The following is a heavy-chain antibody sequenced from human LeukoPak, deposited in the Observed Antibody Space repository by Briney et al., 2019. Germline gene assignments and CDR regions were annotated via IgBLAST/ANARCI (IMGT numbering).Heavy chain of an antibody. J-gene: IGHJ3*02. CDR3: ARMADASDAFDI. D-gene: IGHD5-24*01. Sequence: SETLSLTCAVYGGSFSGYYWSWIRQPPGKGLEWIGEINHSGSTNYNPSLKSRVTISVDTSKNQFSLKLSSVTAADTALYYCARMADASDAFDIWGQGTTVTVSS. V-gene: IGHV4-34*01. CDR2: INHSGST. CDR1: GGSFSGYY.